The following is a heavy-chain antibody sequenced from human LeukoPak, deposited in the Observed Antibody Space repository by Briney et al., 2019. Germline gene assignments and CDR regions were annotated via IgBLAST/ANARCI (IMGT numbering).Heavy chain of an antibody. CDR1: GESFSGYY. Sequence: PSETLSLTCAVYGESFSGYYWSWIRQPPGKGLEWIGEINHSGSANYNPSLKSRVTISVDTSKSQFSLKLSSVTAADTAVYYCARQTFRYYGSGSYAYWGQGTLVTVSS. J-gene: IGHJ4*02. D-gene: IGHD3-10*01. CDR2: INHSGSA. V-gene: IGHV4-34*01. CDR3: ARQTFRYYGSGSYAY.